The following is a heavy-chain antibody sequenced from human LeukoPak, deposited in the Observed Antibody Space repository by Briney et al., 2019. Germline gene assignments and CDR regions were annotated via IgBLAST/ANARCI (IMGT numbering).Heavy chain of an antibody. CDR1: GGPISSYY. D-gene: IGHD3-22*01. V-gene: IGHV4-59*01. CDR2: IYYSGST. J-gene: IGHJ4*02. Sequence: SETLSLTCTVSGGPISSYYWSWIRQPPGKGLEWIGYIYYSGSTNYNPSLKSRVTISVDTSKNQFSLKLSSVTAADTAVYYCAREGAYYDSSGYSPHFDYWGQGTLVTVSS. CDR3: AREGAYYDSSGYSPHFDY.